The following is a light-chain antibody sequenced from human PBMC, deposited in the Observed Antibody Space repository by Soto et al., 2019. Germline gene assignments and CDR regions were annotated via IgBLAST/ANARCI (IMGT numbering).Light chain of an antibody. CDR1: QSVSSY. CDR3: QQRINWPPNT. Sequence: EIVLTQSPATLSLSPGERATLSCRARQSVSSYLAWYQQKPGQAPRLLIYDASNRATGIPARFSGSGSGTDFTLTISSLEPEDFAVYYCQQRINWPPNTCGQGTRLEIK. J-gene: IGKJ5*01. CDR2: DAS. V-gene: IGKV3-11*01.